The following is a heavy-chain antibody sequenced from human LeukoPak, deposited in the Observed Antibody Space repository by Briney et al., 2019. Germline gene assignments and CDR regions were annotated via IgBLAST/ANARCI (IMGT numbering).Heavy chain of an antibody. CDR2: ITTNGAST. J-gene: IGHJ4*02. V-gene: IGHV3-11*01. CDR3: ARDGITVVPTPYYFDY. D-gene: IGHD3-10*01. CDR1: GFIFSYYY. Sequence: PGGSLRLSCAASGFIFSYYYMTWIRQAPGRGLEWISYITTNGASTYYATSVKGRFTISRDNAKNSLYLQMNSLRAEDTAVYYCARDGITVVPTPYYFDYWGQGTLVTVSS.